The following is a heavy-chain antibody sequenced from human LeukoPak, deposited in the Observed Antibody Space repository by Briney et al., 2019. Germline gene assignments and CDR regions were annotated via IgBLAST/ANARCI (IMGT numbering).Heavy chain of an antibody. CDR2: INSVGSNT. CDR1: GFTLSSYW. V-gene: IGHV3-74*01. J-gene: IGHJ6*03. Sequence: GGSLRLSCAASGFTLSSYWMHWVRRVPGTGLVWVSSINSVGSNTNYADSVKGRFTISRDNAKNTVYLQINSLRAEDTAVYYCCRGRRATVASYYYYYMDVWGKGTTVTVS. CDR3: CRGRRATVASYYYYYMDV. D-gene: IGHD2-15*01.